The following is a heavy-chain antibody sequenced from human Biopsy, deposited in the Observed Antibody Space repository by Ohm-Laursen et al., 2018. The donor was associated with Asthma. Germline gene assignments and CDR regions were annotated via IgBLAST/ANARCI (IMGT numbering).Heavy chain of an antibody. CDR1: GGTFNTYV. CDR3: ARKAGSCISRTCYSLDF. V-gene: IGHV1-69*13. J-gene: IGHJ4*02. D-gene: IGHD2-2*01. CDR2: SNSVFGTT. Sequence: SVKGFCQSLGGTFNTYVIGWVRQAPGQGLEWRGGSNSVFGTTTYPQKFQDRVTITADDSTSTVYMELSSLRSEDTAVYYCARKAGSCISRTCYSLDFWGQGTLVTVSS.